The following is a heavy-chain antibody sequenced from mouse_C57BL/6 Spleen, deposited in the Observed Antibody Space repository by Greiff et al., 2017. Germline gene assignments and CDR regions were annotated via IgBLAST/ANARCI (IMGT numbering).Heavy chain of an antibody. CDR3: ARDGYYYFDY. D-gene: IGHD2-3*01. CDR2: INYDGSST. J-gene: IGHJ2*01. V-gene: IGHV5-16*01. Sequence: DVQLVESEGGLVQPGSSMKLSCTASGFTFSDYYMAWVRQVPEKGLEWVANINYDGSSTYYLDSLKSRFIISRDNAKNILYLQMSSLKSEDTATYYCARDGYYYFDYWGQGTTLTVSS. CDR1: GFTFSDYY.